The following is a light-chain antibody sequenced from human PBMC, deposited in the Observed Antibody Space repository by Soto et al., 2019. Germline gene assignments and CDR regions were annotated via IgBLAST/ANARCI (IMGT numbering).Light chain of an antibody. J-gene: IGKJ4*01. CDR3: QHYNKWHLT. V-gene: IGKV3-15*01. CDR1: QSVSNN. CDR2: FAS. Sequence: EIVMTQSPATLSVSPGERATLSCRASQSVSNNLAWYQQKPGQAPRLLIYFASTSATGIPARFSGSGSETEFTLTISRLQSEDFAVYYCQHYNKWHLTFGGGTKVETK.